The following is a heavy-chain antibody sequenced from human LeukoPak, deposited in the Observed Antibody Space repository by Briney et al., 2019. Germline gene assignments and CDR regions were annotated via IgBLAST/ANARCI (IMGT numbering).Heavy chain of an antibody. J-gene: IGHJ5*02. Sequence: PGRSLRLSCTASGFTFRDHAINWVRQAPGKGLEWIGFIRDKPHGGTTEFAASVKGRFTISRDDSKSIAYLQMNSLKTEDTAVYYCIGHIHARNRFDPWGQGTLVTVSS. CDR1: GFTFRDHA. CDR3: IGHIHARNRFDP. V-gene: IGHV3-49*04. CDR2: IRDKPHGGTT.